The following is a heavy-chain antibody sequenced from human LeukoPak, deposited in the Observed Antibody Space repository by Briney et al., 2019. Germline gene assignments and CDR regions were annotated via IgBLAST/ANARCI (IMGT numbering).Heavy chain of an antibody. CDR2: IYYSGST. Sequence: SETLSLTCTVSGGSISSGGYYWSWIRQHPGKGLEWIGYIYYSGSTYYNPSLKSRVTISVDTSKNQFSLKLSSVTAADTAVYYCARTVVEMATMSFDYWGQGTLVTVSS. CDR3: ARTVVEMATMSFDY. V-gene: IGHV4-31*03. J-gene: IGHJ4*02. CDR1: GGSISSGGYY. D-gene: IGHD5-12*01.